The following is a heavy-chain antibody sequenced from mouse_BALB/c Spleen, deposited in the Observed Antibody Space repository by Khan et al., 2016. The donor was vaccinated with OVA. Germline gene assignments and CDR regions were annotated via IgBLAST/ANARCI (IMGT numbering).Heavy chain of an antibody. J-gene: IGHJ4*01. CDR1: GFSLTSYG. CDR3: AGFEASYYAMDY. CDR2: IWGDGIT. Sequence: QVTLKESGPGLVAPSQSLSITCTVSGFSLTSYGVSWVRQPPGKGLEWLGGIWGDGITNFHSALISRLSISKDNSKSQVFLKLNSLQTDATATYYCAGFEASYYAMDYWGQGTSVIVSS. V-gene: IGHV2-3*01. D-gene: IGHD6-1*01.